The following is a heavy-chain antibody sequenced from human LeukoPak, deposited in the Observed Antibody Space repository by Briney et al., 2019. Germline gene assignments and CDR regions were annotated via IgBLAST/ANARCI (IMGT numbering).Heavy chain of an antibody. CDR1: VFTFSSYA. CDR2: MSYDGSKK. V-gene: IGHV3-30*04. J-gene: IGHJ4*02. D-gene: IGHD1-26*01. CDR3: ARVRWGGELQGPFDY. Sequence: PGGSLRLSCAASVFTFSSYAMHWVRQAPGKGLEWVAVMSYDGSKKYYADSVKGRFTISRDNSKNTLYLQMNSLRAADTAVYYCARVRWGGELQGPFDYWGQGTLVTVSS.